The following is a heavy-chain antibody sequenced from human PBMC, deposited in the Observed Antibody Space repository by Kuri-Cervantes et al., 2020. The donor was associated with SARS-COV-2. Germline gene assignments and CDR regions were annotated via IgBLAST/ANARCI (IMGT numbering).Heavy chain of an antibody. V-gene: IGHV1-69*13. CDR3: AWLTDYVVPFDY. Sequence: SVKVSSKASAGTFSSYASSWLRQAPGQGREWLGRFIPIFGTANYDQKFQGRVTITADESTSKASMELSILRSEDTAVYYCAWLTDYVVPFDYWGQGTLVTVSS. D-gene: IGHD4-17*01. J-gene: IGHJ4*02. CDR2: FIPIFGTA. CDR1: AGTFSSYA.